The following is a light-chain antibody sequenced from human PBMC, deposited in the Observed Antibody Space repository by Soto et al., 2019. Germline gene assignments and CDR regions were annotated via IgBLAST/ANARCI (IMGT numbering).Light chain of an antibody. J-gene: IGKJ4*01. CDR3: QQYGSSPAVT. CDR1: QSVSSSY. V-gene: IGKV3-20*01. CDR2: GAS. Sequence: EIVLTQSPGPMSLSPGERATLSGRASQSVSSSYLAWYQQKPGQAPRLRIYGASSRATGIPDRFSGSGSGTDFTLTISRLEPEDFAGYYCQQYGSSPAVTFGGGTKVEIK.